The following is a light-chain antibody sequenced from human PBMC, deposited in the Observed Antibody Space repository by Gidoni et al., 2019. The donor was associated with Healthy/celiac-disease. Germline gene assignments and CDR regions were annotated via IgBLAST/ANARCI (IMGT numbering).Light chain of an antibody. J-gene: IGKJ5*01. CDR1: QSVSSY. CDR3: QQRSTSVT. V-gene: IGKV3-11*01. CDR2: DAS. Sequence: EIVLTQSPATLSLSPGERATLSCRASQSVSSYLAWYQQKPGQAPRLLIYDASNRATGIPARFSGSGSGTDFTLTISSLEPEDFAVYYCQQRSTSVTFXQXTRLEIK.